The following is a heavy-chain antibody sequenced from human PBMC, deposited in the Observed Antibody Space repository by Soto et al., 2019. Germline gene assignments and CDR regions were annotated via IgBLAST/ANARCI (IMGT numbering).Heavy chain of an antibody. CDR1: GGSISSGGYY. CDR3: ARTPTDYDFWSGYGYIDY. CDR2: IYYSGST. D-gene: IGHD3-3*01. J-gene: IGHJ4*02. V-gene: IGHV4-31*03. Sequence: QVQLQESGPGLVKPSQTLSLTCTVSGGSISSGGYYWSWIRKHPGKGLEWIGYIYYSGSTYYNPSLKSRVTISVDTSKNQFSLKLSSVTAADTAVYYCARTPTDYDFWSGYGYIDYWGQGTLVTVSS.